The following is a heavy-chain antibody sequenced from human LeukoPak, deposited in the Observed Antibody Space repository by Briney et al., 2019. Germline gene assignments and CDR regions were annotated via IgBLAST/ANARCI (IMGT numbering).Heavy chain of an antibody. CDR3: ARDLGYSGYDPTYYYDSSGYYQHYYFDY. V-gene: IGHV1-69*04. D-gene: IGHD3-22*01. CDR1: GGTFSSYA. J-gene: IGHJ4*02. CDR2: IIPIFGIA. Sequence: SVKVSCKASGGTFSSYAISWVRQAPGQGLEWMGRIIPIFGIASYAQKFQGRVTITADKSTSTAYMELSSLRSEDTAVYYCARDLGYSGYDPTYYYDSSGYYQHYYFDYWGQGTLVTVSS.